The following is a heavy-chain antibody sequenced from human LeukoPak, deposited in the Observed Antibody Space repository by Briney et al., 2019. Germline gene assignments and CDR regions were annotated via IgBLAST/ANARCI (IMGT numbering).Heavy chain of an antibody. V-gene: IGHV3-30*18. CDR3: VKGRRGSSYVHYFDS. CDR2: ISKNGSNT. D-gene: IGHD5-18*01. Sequence: GGSLRLSCEVSGLIFETYGMHWVRQAPGKGLEWVGVISKNGSNTYYGDSVKGRLTISRDNTNNTLSLQMNGLTTEDTGVYFCVKGRRGSSYVHYFDSWGQGTLVTVSS. J-gene: IGHJ4*02. CDR1: GLIFETYG.